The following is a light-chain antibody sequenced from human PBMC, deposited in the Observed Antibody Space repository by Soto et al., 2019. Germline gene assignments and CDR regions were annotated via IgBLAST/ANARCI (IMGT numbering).Light chain of an antibody. V-gene: IGKV1-17*01. Sequence: DIKMTQFPSSLSASVGDRVTITCRASQDIGNDLGWYQQKPGKAPKRLIYAASSLHSGVPSRFSGSGSGTEFTLAISSLQPEDFATFYCLQHSTYPLTFGQGTKVEIK. CDR1: QDIGND. J-gene: IGKJ1*01. CDR3: LQHSTYPLT. CDR2: AAS.